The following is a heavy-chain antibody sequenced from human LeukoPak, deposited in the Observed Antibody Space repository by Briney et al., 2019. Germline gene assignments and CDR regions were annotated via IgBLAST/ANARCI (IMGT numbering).Heavy chain of an antibody. Sequence: ASVKVSCKASGYTFTGYYMHWVRQAPGQGLEWMGWINPNSGGTNYAQKLQGRVTMTTDTSTSTAYMELRSLRSDDTAVYYCARAPSVGYYYYYYMDVWGKGTTVTVSS. CDR2: INPNSGGT. J-gene: IGHJ6*03. CDR3: ARAPSVGYYYYYYMDV. V-gene: IGHV1-2*02. CDR1: GYTFTGYY.